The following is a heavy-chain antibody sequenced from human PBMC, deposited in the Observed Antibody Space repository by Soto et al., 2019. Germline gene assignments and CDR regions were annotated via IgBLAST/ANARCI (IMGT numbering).Heavy chain of an antibody. CDR1: GFTLSDYY. D-gene: IGHD3-10*01. CDR2: ISSSGTID. V-gene: IGHV3-11*01. J-gene: IGHJ6*03. CDR3: ARRTMGNYYYMDV. Sequence: PGGSLRLSSVASGFTLSDYYMSWIRQAPGKGLEWVSYISSSGTIDNYADSVKGRFTISRDNAKNSLFLQMNGLRAEDTAVYYCARRTMGNYYYMDVWGKGTTVTVSS.